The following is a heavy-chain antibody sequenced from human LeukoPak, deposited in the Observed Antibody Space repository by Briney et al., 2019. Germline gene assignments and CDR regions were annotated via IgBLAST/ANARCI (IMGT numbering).Heavy chain of an antibody. V-gene: IGHV1-69*01. CDR1: GGTFSSYA. CDR3: ARDSRYCSGGSCYHYNWFDP. CDR2: IIPIFGTA. J-gene: IGHJ5*02. Sequence: GASVKVSCKASGGTFSSYAISWVRQAPGQGLEWMGGIIPIFGTANYAQKFQGRVTITADESTSTAYMELGSLRSEDTAVYYCARDSRYCSGGSCYHYNWFDPWGQGTLVTVSS. D-gene: IGHD2-15*01.